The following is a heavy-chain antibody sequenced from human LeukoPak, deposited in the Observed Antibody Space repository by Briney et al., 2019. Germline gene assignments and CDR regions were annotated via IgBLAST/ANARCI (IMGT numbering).Heavy chain of an antibody. CDR3: ARAVNYDFWSGPDTYYFDH. CDR1: GFTFSSYW. Sequence: GGSLRLSCAASGFTFSSYWMSWVRQAPGKGLEWVANIKQDGSEKYYVDSVKGRFTISRDNAKNSLYLQMNSLRAEDTAVYYCARAVNYDFWSGPDTYYFDHWGQGTLVTVSS. J-gene: IGHJ4*02. CDR2: IKQDGSEK. V-gene: IGHV3-7*04. D-gene: IGHD3-3*01.